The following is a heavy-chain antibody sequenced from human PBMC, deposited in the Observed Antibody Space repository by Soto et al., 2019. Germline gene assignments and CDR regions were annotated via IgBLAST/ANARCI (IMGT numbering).Heavy chain of an antibody. D-gene: IGHD2-21*02. CDR1: GGSFSGYY. CDR3: AVTYYYYGMDV. V-gene: IGHV4-34*01. CDR2: INHSGST. J-gene: IGHJ6*02. Sequence: ETLSLTCAVYGGSFSGYYWSWIRQPPGKGLEWIGEINHSGSTNYNPSLKSRVTISVDTSKNQFSLKLSSVTAADTAVYYCAVTYYYYGMDVWGQGTTVTVSS.